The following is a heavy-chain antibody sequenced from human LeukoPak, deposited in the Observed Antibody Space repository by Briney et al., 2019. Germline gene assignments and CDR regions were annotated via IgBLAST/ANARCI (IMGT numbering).Heavy chain of an antibody. D-gene: IGHD6-13*01. Sequence: GGSLRLSCAASGFTFSSYAMHWVRQAPGKGLEWVAVISYDGSNKYYADSVRGRFTISRDNSENTLYLQMNSLRAEDTAVYYCARDFYHYSSSYLDYWGQGTLVTVSS. CDR3: ARDFYHYSSSYLDY. CDR2: ISYDGSNK. J-gene: IGHJ4*02. V-gene: IGHV3-30-3*01. CDR1: GFTFSSYA.